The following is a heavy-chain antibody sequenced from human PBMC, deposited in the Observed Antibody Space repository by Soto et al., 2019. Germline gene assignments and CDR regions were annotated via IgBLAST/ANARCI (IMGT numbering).Heavy chain of an antibody. CDR1: GGTFSSYA. CDR2: IIPIFGTA. Sequence: SSVKVSCKASGGTFSSYAISWVRQAPGQGLEWMGGIIPIFGTANYAQKFQGRVTITADESTSTAYMELSSLRSEDTAVYYGARGVVLVVAATPAGDYYGMDGWGQGTTLTVTS. V-gene: IGHV1-69*13. CDR3: ARGVVLVVAATPAGDYYGMDG. D-gene: IGHD2-15*01. J-gene: IGHJ6*02.